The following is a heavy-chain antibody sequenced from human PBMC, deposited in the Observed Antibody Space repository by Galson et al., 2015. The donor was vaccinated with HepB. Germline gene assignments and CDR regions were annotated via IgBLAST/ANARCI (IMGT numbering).Heavy chain of an antibody. Sequence: LRLSCAASGFTFRNYAMSWVRQAPGKGLEWVSTISGRGDDTHYADSVQGRFTISRDNSKNTLYLQIGSLRADDTAVYYCAMGRQLGGGYWGQGTLVTVSS. CDR3: AMGRQLGGGY. CDR2: ISGRGDDT. J-gene: IGHJ4*02. CDR1: GFTFRNYA. D-gene: IGHD6-13*01. V-gene: IGHV3-23*01.